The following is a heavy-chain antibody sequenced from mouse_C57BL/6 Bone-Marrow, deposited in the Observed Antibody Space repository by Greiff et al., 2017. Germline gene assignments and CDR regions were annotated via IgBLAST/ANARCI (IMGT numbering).Heavy chain of an antibody. CDR3: AKRARWLRGFAY. CDR2: IHPNSGST. CDR1: GYTFTSYW. D-gene: IGHD2-2*01. J-gene: IGHJ3*01. Sequence: QVQLQQPGAELVKPGASVKLSCKASGYTFTSYWMHWVKQRPGQGLEWIGMIHPNSGSTNYNEKFKSKATLTVDKSSSTAYMQLSSLTSEDSAVYYCAKRARWLRGFAYWGQGTVVTVSA. V-gene: IGHV1-64*01.